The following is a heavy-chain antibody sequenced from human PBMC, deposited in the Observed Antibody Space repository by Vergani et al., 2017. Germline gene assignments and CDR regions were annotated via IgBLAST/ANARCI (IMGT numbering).Heavy chain of an antibody. D-gene: IGHD4-23*01. V-gene: IGHV3-23*01. CDR2: ISGSGGST. CDR1: GFTFSSYA. J-gene: IGHJ6*02. CDR3: AKVGTVAFYYYYGMDV. Sequence: EVQLLESGGGLVQPGGSLRLSCAASGFTFSSYAMSWVRPAPGKGLEWVSAISGSGGSTYYADYVKGRLTISRDNSKNTRYLQMNSLRAEDTAVYYCAKVGTVAFYYYYGMDVWGQGTTVTVSS.